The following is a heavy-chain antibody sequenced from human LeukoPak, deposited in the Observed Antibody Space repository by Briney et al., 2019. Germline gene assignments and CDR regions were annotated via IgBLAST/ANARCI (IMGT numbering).Heavy chain of an antibody. V-gene: IGHV3-33*01. CDR2: IWYDGSDE. CDR3: ARAGDAFDL. Sequence: GGSLRLSCAASGFTFSSYGMHWVRQAPGKGLEWVAVIWYDGSDEYYTDSVKGRFTIFRDNSKNALYLQMNSLRAEDTAIYYCARAGDAFDLWGQGTMVTVSS. J-gene: IGHJ3*01. CDR1: GFTFSSYG.